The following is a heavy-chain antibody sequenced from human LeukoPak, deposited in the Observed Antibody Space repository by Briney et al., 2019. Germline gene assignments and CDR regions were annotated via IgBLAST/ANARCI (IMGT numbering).Heavy chain of an antibody. V-gene: IGHV1-8*03. Sequence: GASVKVSCKASGYTFTSYGISWVRQATGQGLEWMGWMNPNSGNTGYAQKFQGRVTITRNTSISTAYMELSSLRSEDTAVYYCARGRGVITGTFYYYYYMDVWGKGTTVTVSS. CDR2: MNPNSGNT. J-gene: IGHJ6*03. CDR1: GYTFTSYG. D-gene: IGHD1/OR15-1a*01. CDR3: ARGRGVITGTFYYYYYMDV.